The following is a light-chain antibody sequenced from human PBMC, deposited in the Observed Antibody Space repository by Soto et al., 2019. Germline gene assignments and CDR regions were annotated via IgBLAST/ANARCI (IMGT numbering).Light chain of an antibody. CDR2: EVS. CDR1: SSDVGNYNL. J-gene: IGLJ1*01. V-gene: IGLV2-23*02. Sequence: QPVLTQPASVSGSPGQSITISCTGTSSDVGNYNLVSWYQQHPGKAPKLMIYEVSKRPSGLSNRFSGSKSGNTASLTISGLQAEDEADYYCCSYAGSSTLYVFGTGTKLTVL. CDR3: CSYAGSSTLYV.